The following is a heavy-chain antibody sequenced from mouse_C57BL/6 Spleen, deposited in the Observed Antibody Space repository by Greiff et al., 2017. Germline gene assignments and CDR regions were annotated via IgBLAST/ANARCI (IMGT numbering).Heavy chain of an antibody. Sequence: QVQLKQPGAELVKPGASVKLSCKASGYTFTSYWMQWVKQRPGQGLEWIGEIDPSDSYTNYNQKFKGKATLTVDTSSSTAYMQLSSLTSEDSAVYYCARGGRVMDYWGQGTSVTVSS. CDR2: IDPSDSYT. CDR1: GYTFTSYW. V-gene: IGHV1-50*01. CDR3: ARGGRVMDY. J-gene: IGHJ4*01.